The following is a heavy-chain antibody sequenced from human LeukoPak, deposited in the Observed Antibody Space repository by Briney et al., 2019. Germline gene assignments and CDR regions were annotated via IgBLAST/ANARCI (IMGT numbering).Heavy chain of an antibody. J-gene: IGHJ4*02. CDR1: GFTFSNYW. V-gene: IGHV3-7*01. Sequence: GGSLRLSCAASGFTFSNYWMTWVRQAPGKGLEWVAHINQDGSEEHYMDSVKARFTIPRDNAKNSLSLQMNSLRAEDPAVYYCVRDGGVSGYDLLDYWGQGTLVTVSS. CDR3: VRDGGVSGYDLLDY. CDR2: INQDGSEE. D-gene: IGHD5-12*01.